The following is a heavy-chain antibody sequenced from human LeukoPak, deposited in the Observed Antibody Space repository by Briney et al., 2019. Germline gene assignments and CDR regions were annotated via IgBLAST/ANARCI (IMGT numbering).Heavy chain of an antibody. CDR1: GGSFSGDY. D-gene: IGHD2/OR15-2a*01. V-gene: IGHV4-34*01. CDR3: ARGGPILRGWFDP. Sequence: PSETLSLTCAVYGGSFSGDYWSWIRQPPGKGLECIGEINHSGSTNYNPSLKSRVTISVDTSKNQFSLKLSSVTAADTAVYYCARGGPILRGWFDPWGQGTLVTVSS. CDR2: INHSGST. J-gene: IGHJ5*02.